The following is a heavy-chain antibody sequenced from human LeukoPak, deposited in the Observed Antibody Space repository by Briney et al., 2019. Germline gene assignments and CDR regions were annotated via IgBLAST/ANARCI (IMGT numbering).Heavy chain of an antibody. Sequence: ASVKVSCKASGYTFTSYYMHWVRQAPGQGLEWMGIINPSGGSTSYAQKFQGRVTMTGDTSTSTVYMELSSLRSEDTAVYYCARDRVLRYFDWLPLDPWGQGTLVTVSS. D-gene: IGHD3-9*01. J-gene: IGHJ5*02. V-gene: IGHV1-46*01. CDR1: GYTFTSYY. CDR2: INPSGGST. CDR3: ARDRVLRYFDWLPLDP.